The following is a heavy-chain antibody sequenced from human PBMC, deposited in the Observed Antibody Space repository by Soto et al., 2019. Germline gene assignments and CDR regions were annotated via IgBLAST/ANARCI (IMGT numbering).Heavy chain of an antibody. CDR2: IIPIFGTA. Sequence: QVQLVQSGAEVKKPGSSVKVSCKASGGTFSSYAISWVRQAPGQGLEWMGGIIPIFGTANYAQKFQGRVTITAAESTSTAYMELSSLRSEDTAVYYCAGSYPLRGSYLAYYYYGMDVWGQGTTVTVSS. CDR1: GGTFSSYA. V-gene: IGHV1-69*12. CDR3: AGSYPLRGSYLAYYYYGMDV. J-gene: IGHJ6*02. D-gene: IGHD1-26*01.